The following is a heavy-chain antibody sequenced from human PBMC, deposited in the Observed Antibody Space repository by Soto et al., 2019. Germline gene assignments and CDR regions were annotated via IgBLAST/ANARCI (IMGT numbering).Heavy chain of an antibody. CDR3: VRTHGGYTAYYGMDV. J-gene: IGHJ6*02. CDR1: GFSLNSCGMC. CDR2: VRWDDEK. Sequence: SGPTLVNPSQTLTLTCTFSGFSLNSCGMCLSWVRQPTGKALEWLAVVRWDDEKHFSTSLRNRISVSKDASGDRVVLTMANMDPADSGTYYCVRTHGGYTAYYGMDVWGPGTTVTVSS. D-gene: IGHD5-12*01. V-gene: IGHV2-70*19.